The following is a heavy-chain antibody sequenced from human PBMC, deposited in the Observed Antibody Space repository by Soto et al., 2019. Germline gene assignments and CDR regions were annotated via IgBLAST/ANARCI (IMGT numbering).Heavy chain of an antibody. Sequence: QVQLVQSGAEVKKPGASVKVSCKASGYTFTSYAMHWVRQAPGQRFEWMGWINAGNGNTKYSQKFQGRVTITRDTSASTAYMELSSRRSEDTAVYYCARSIVVVTAADYWGQATLVTVYS. CDR3: ARSIVVVTAADY. J-gene: IGHJ4*02. CDR1: GYTFTSYA. D-gene: IGHD2-21*02. CDR2: INAGNGNT. V-gene: IGHV1-3*01.